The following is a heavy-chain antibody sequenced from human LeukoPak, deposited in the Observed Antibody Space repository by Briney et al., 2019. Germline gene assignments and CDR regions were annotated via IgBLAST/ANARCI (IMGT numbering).Heavy chain of an antibody. J-gene: IGHJ4*02. CDR2: LYYSGST. Sequence: PSGTLSLTCTVAGGSISSSTYYWGWIRQPPGKGLEWIGSLYYSGSTYNNPSLQSRVTISIDTSKNQFSLKLSSVTAADTAVYYCARGPNTVTTDTIDYWGQGTLVTVSS. D-gene: IGHD4-17*01. CDR3: ARGPNTVTTDTIDY. CDR1: GGSISSSTYY. V-gene: IGHV4-39*07.